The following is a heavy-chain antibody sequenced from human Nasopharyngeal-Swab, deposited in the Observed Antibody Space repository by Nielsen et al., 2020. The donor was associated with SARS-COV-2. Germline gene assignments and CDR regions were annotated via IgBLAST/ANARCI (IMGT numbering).Heavy chain of an antibody. CDR3: AKAQEAYYYDSSGLDY. Sequence: GGSLRLSCAASGFTFSSYAMSWVRQAPGKGLEWVSAISGSGGSTYYADSVKGRFTISRDNSKNTLYLQMNSLRAEDTAVYYCAKAQEAYYYDSSGLDYWGQGTLVTVSS. CDR2: ISGSGGST. V-gene: IGHV3-23*01. D-gene: IGHD3-22*01. CDR1: GFTFSSYA. J-gene: IGHJ4*02.